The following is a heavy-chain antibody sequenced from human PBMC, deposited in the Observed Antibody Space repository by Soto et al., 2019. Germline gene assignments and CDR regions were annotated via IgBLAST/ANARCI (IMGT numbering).Heavy chain of an antibody. D-gene: IGHD2-21*02. CDR1: GGTFSSYA. CDR3: ARDSQYDIVVVTDTHAFDI. CDR2: IIPIFGTA. Sequence: QVQLVQSGAEVKKPGSSVKVSCKASGGTFSSYAISWVRQAPGQGLEWMGGIIPIFGTANYAQKFQGSVKITEEESRSTAYMELSSLSSEDTVVYYCARDSQYDIVVVTDTHAFDIWGKGRMVAASS. V-gene: IGHV1-69*01. J-gene: IGHJ3*02.